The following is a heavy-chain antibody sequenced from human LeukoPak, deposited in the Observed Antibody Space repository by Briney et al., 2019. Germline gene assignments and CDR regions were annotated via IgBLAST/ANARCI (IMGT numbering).Heavy chain of an antibody. Sequence: GSSVKVSCKASGGTFSSYAISWVRQAPGQGLEWMGGIIPIFGTANYAQKFQGRVTITADKSTSTAYMELSSLRSEDTAVHYCARQTTMVRGVFDAFDIWGQGTMVTVSS. CDR3: ARQTTMVRGVFDAFDI. V-gene: IGHV1-69*06. J-gene: IGHJ3*02. CDR1: GGTFSSYA. CDR2: IIPIFGTA. D-gene: IGHD3-10*01.